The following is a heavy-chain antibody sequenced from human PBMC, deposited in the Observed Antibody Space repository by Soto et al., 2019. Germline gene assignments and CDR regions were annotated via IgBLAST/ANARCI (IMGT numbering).Heavy chain of an antibody. CDR3: ARDLNYAKTPLQYFNWFDP. J-gene: IGHJ5*02. Sequence: SQTLSLTFAISGDSVSSNSSAWNWIRQCPSRVLEWLGRTYYRSKWYNDYAVSVKSRITINPDTSKNQFSLQLNSVTPEDTAVYYCARDLNYAKTPLQYFNWFDPWGQGTMVTV. V-gene: IGHV6-1*01. CDR2: TYYRSKWYN. CDR1: GDSVSSNSSA. D-gene: IGHD1-7*01.